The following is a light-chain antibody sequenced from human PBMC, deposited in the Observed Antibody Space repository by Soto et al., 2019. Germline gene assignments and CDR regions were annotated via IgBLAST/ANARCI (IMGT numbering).Light chain of an antibody. V-gene: IGKV1-39*01. CDR3: QQSYSTPIT. Sequence: DIQMTQSPSSLSASVGDRVTITCRASQSISSYLNWYQQKPGKAPKLLIYAASSLESGVPSRFSGSVSGTDFTLTISRLQPEDLATYYCQQSYSTPITFGQGTQLEIK. CDR1: QSISSY. CDR2: AAS. J-gene: IGKJ5*01.